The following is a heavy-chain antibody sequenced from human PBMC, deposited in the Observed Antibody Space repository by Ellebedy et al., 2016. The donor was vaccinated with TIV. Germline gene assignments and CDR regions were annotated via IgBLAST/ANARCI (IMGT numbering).Heavy chain of an antibody. J-gene: IGHJ1*01. CDR2: IIPVLETP. Sequence: AASVTVSCKASGGRFSSYVISWVRQAPGQGLEWMGGIIPVLETPNYAQKFQGRLTVSADKSTNTAYMELSSLTSEDTAVYYCAADLASVGQWGQGTLVIVSS. D-gene: IGHD1-26*01. V-gene: IGHV1-69*10. CDR1: GGRFSSYV. CDR3: AADLASVGQ.